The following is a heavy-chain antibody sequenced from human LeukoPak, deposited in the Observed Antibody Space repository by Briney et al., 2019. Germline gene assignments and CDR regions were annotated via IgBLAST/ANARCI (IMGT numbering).Heavy chain of an antibody. D-gene: IGHD3-10*01. CDR3: ARHLYYSASAFWYIDL. J-gene: IGHJ2*01. CDR1: GDSITSSHHY. V-gene: IGHV4-39*01. CDR2: VSHSGNT. Sequence: SETLSLTCTLSGDSITSSHHYWVWIRQSPGKGLEWIGSVSHSGNTYYKSSLRSRVTVSLDTSKNEFSLILTSVTAADTAEYYCARHLYYSASAFWYIDLWGRGTLVIVSP.